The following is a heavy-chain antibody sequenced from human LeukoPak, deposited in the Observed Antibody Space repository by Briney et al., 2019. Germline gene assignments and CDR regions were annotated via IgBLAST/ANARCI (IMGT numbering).Heavy chain of an antibody. J-gene: IGHJ3*02. V-gene: IGHV4-61*08. Sequence: PSETLSLTCTVSGGSISSGGYYWSWIRQHPGKGLEWIGYIYYSGSTNYNPSLKSRVTISVDTSKNQFSLKLSSVTAADTAVYYCARDLKLEDAFDIWGQGTTVTVSS. CDR3: ARDLKLEDAFDI. CDR1: GGSISSGGYY. CDR2: IYYSGST. D-gene: IGHD6-13*01.